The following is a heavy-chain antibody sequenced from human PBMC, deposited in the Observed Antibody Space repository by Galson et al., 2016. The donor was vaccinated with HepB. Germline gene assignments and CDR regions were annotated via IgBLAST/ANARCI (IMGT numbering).Heavy chain of an antibody. J-gene: IGHJ6*02. CDR2: IYWDDDK. Sequence: PALVKPTRTLTLTCTFSGFSLSTSGMCVTWIRQPPGKALEWLALIYWDDDKRYSPSLKSRLTITKDTSKNQVVLTMTNMDPVDTATYYCAHRKCSSTSCSDDYYYYYGMDVWGQGTTVTVSS. V-gene: IGHV2-5*08. D-gene: IGHD2-2*01. CDR1: GFSLSTSGMC. CDR3: AHRKCSSTSCSDDYYYYYGMDV.